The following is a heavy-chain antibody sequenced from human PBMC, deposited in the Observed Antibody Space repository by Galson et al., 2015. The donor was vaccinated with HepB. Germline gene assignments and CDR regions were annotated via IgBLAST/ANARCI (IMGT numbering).Heavy chain of an antibody. D-gene: IGHD4-11*01. CDR2: MNHDGSVK. V-gene: IGHV3-7*01. J-gene: IGHJ5*02. CDR1: GFTVSTHW. Sequence: SLRLSCAASGFTVSTHWMNWVRQAPGKGLEWVANMNHDGSVKYYVDSVKGRFTISRDNAKNSLYLQMNSLRVEDTAVYYCAREDYTNPSGFDPWGQGTLVNVSS. CDR3: AREDYTNPSGFDP.